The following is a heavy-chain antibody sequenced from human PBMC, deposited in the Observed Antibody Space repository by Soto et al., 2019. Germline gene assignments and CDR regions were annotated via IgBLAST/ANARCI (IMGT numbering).Heavy chain of an antibody. Sequence: QLQLQESVPGLVKPSEPLYLICTVSGGSISSNTYDWGWIRLPPWKGLEWVGRFYYSESTYYNPSLKSRVPISVDTSKYHFSLTLTSVTAAATAVYYCAHHGAGTMAVWGRGTTVTVSS. D-gene: IGHD3-10*01. CDR1: GGSISSNTYD. CDR3: AHHGAGTMAV. V-gene: IGHV4-39*02. J-gene: IGHJ6*04. CDR2: FYYSEST.